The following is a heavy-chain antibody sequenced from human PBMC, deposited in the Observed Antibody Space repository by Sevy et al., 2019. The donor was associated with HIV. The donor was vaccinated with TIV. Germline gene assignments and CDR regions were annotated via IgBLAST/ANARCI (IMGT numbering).Heavy chain of an antibody. Sequence: GGSLRLSCAASGFTFSSYAMHWVRQAPGKGLEWVAVISYDGSNKYYAESVKGRFTMSRDNSKNTMYLQMNSLRAEDTAVYYCARARHWGGFWSGYYVDLQDYYYGMDVWGQGTTVTVSS. D-gene: IGHD3-3*01. V-gene: IGHV3-30-3*01. CDR2: ISYDGSNK. CDR3: ARARHWGGFWSGYYVDLQDYYYGMDV. J-gene: IGHJ6*02. CDR1: GFTFSSYA.